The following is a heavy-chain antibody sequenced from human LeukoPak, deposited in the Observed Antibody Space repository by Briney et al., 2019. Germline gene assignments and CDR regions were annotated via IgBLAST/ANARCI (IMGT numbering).Heavy chain of an antibody. V-gene: IGHV3-30-3*01. D-gene: IGHD3-22*01. CDR1: GSTFSRYA. CDR2: ISDDGSNK. CDR3: ARDLNYDRIFDL. Sequence: GGSLRLSCAASGSTFSRYAMHWLRQAPGKGLEWVAVISDDGSNKNYADSVKGRFTISRDNSKNTLYLQMNSLRAEDTAVYYCARDLNYDRIFDLRGQGTLVTVSS. J-gene: IGHJ3*01.